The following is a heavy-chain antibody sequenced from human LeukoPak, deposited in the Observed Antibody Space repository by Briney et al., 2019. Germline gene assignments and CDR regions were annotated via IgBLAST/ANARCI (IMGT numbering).Heavy chain of an antibody. CDR3: ARHRITNMPGYHGVGGPYYFDY. J-gene: IGHJ4*02. CDR2: IYYSGST. CDR1: GGSISSSSYY. Sequence: SETLSLTCTVSGGSISSSSYYWGRIRQPPGKGLEWIGSIYYSGSTYYNPSLKSRVTISVDTSKNQFSLKLSSVTAADTAVYYCARHRITNMPGYHGVGGPYYFDYWGQGTLVTVSS. V-gene: IGHV4-39*01. D-gene: IGHD2-8*01.